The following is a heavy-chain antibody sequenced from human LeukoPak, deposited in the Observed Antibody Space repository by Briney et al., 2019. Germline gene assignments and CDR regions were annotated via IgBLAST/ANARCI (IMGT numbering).Heavy chain of an antibody. CDR2: IYTSGST. Sequence: TLSLTCTVSGGSISSGSYYWSWIRQPAGKGLEWIGRIYTSGSTNYNPSLKSRVTISVDTSKNQFSLKLSSVTAADTAVYYCARGFGAVGLSGWGQGTLVTVSS. D-gene: IGHD3-10*01. J-gene: IGHJ4*02. CDR3: ARGFGAVGLSG. V-gene: IGHV4-61*02. CDR1: GGSISSGSYY.